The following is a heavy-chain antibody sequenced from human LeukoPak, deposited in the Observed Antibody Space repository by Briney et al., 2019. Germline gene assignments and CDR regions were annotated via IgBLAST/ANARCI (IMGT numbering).Heavy chain of an antibody. CDR2: ISYDGSTK. CDR1: GFTFSTYT. V-gene: IGHV3-30*04. Sequence: GGSLRLSCAASGFTFSTYTMHWVRQAPGKGLEWLTLISYDGSTKYYADSVRGRFTISRDNSKDTVYLQMRSLRPKDTAVYYCARDLDPPIDYGDYITDYWGQGTLVTVSS. CDR3: ARDLDPPIDYGDYITDY. D-gene: IGHD4-17*01. J-gene: IGHJ4*02.